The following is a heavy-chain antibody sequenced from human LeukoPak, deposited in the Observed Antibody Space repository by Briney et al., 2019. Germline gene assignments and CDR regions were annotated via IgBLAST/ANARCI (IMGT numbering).Heavy chain of an antibody. D-gene: IGHD5-12*01. Sequence: GGSLRLSCATSGFTFSNYAVSWVRQAPGKGLEWVSSISGSGGTTYYADSVKGRFTISRDNSKNTLYLQMNSLRAEDTAVYYCAKDPYRASSGLVDYGGQGTLVTVSS. J-gene: IGHJ4*02. CDR2: ISGSGGTT. CDR1: GFTFSNYA. V-gene: IGHV3-23*01. CDR3: AKDPYRASSGLVDY.